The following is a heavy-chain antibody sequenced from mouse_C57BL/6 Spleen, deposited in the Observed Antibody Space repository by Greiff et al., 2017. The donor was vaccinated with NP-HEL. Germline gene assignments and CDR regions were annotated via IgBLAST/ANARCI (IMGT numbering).Heavy chain of an antibody. D-gene: IGHD1-1*01. J-gene: IGHJ2*01. Sequence: VQLQQPGAELVKPGASVKMSCKASGYTFTSYWITWVKQRPGQGLEWIGDIYPGSGSTNYNEKFKSKATLTVDTSSSTAYMQLSSLTSEDSAVYYCARYYGSSSYFDYWGQGTTLTVSS. V-gene: IGHV1-55*01. CDR3: ARYYGSSSYFDY. CDR1: GYTFTSYW. CDR2: IYPGSGST.